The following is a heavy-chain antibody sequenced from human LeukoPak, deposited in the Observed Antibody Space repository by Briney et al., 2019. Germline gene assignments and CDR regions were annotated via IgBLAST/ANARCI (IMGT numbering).Heavy chain of an antibody. CDR1: DGSISNYY. V-gene: IGHV4-59*01. J-gene: IGHJ4*02. D-gene: IGHD4-17*01. CDR3: ARAGTVTSFDQ. Sequence: PSETLSLTCTVSDGSISNYYWSWIRQPPGKGLEWIGHIYYSGSTNYNPSLKSRVTISVDTSNNQFSLKLSSVTTADTAVYYCARAGTVTSFDQWGQGTLVTVSS. CDR2: IYYSGST.